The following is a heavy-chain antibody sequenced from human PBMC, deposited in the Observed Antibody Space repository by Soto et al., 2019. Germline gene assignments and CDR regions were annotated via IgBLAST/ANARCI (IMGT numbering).Heavy chain of an antibody. J-gene: IGHJ5*02. D-gene: IGHD3-3*01. CDR3: ASGITIFGVVISP. V-gene: IGHV3-21*01. CDR2: ISSSSSYI. CDR1: VFTFSSYS. Sequence: GGSLRLSCAASVFTFSSYSMNWVRQAPGKGLEWVSSISSSSSYIYYADSVKGRFTISRDNAKNSLYLQMNSLRAEDTAVYYCASGITIFGVVISPWGQGTLVTVSS.